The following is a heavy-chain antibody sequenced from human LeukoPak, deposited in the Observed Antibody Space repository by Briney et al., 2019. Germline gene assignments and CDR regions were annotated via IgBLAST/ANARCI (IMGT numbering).Heavy chain of an antibody. J-gene: IGHJ4*02. CDR1: GFTFSSYA. V-gene: IGHV3-30*04. CDR2: ISYDGSNK. D-gene: IGHD4-17*01. CDR3: VTEVRRPYFDS. Sequence: GGPLRLSCAASGFTFSSYAMHWVRQAPGKGLEWVAVISYDGSNKYYADSVKGRFTISRDNSENTLYLQMNSLRPEDTAVYYCVTEVRRPYFDSWGQGTLITVSS.